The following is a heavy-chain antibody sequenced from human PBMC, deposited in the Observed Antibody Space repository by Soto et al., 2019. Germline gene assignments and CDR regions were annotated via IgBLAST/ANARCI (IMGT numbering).Heavy chain of an antibody. D-gene: IGHD2-15*01. CDR3: AKDHSYLEGGY. Sequence: GGSLRLSCAASGFTFSSYAMSWVRQAPGKGLEWVSAVSGSGGSTYYADSVKGRFTISRDNSKNTLYLQMNSLRAEDTAVYYCAKDHSYLEGGYWGQGTLVTVSS. CDR1: GFTFSSYA. J-gene: IGHJ4*02. V-gene: IGHV3-23*01. CDR2: VSGSGGST.